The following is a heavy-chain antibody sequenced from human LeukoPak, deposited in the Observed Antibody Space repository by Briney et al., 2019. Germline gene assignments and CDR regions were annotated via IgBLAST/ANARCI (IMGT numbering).Heavy chain of an antibody. Sequence: GGSPRLSCAASGFTFSSYAMSWVRQAPGKGLEWVSNISGSGGVTYYADSVKGRFTISRDNSKNTLYLQMNSLRADDTAVYYCARSSGWWSLDYWGQGTLVTVSS. D-gene: IGHD6-19*01. V-gene: IGHV3-23*01. CDR3: ARSSGWWSLDY. CDR1: GFTFSSYA. J-gene: IGHJ4*02. CDR2: ISGSGGVT.